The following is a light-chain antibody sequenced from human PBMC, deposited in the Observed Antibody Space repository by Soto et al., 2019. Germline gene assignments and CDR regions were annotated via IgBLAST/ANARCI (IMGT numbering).Light chain of an antibody. CDR1: QGISDY. CDR2: AAS. V-gene: IGKV1-27*01. J-gene: IGKJ1*01. Sequence: DIQMTQSPSSLSASVGDRVTITCRASQGISDYLAWYQQKPGKVPKLLIYAASTLQSGVPSRFSGSGSGTDFTLTNRSLRPADAATCHCKHYTSAPWTFGQGTKVEIK. CDR3: KHYTSAPWT.